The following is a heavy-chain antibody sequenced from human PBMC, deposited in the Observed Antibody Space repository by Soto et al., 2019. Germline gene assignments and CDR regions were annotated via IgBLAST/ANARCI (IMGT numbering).Heavy chain of an antibody. J-gene: IGHJ5*02. CDR1: GFTFSDYY. CDR2: ISSSGSSI. D-gene: IGHD3-10*01. CDR3: ARERYYYGAGSYDP. V-gene: IGHV3-11*01. Sequence: QVQLVESGGGLVKPGGSLRLSCAASGFTFSDYYMYWIRQSPGKGLEWVSYISSSGSSIYYADSVKGRFTISRDNAKISLYLQMNSLRAEATAVYYCARERYYYGAGSYDPWGQGTLVTVSS.